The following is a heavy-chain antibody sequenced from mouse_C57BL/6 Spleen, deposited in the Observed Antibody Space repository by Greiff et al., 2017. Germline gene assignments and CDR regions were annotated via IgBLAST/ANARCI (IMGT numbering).Heavy chain of an antibody. D-gene: IGHD1-1*01. CDR2: FYPGSGSI. Sequence: VQVVESGAELVKPGASVKLSCKASGYTFTEYTIHWVKQRSGQGLEWIGWFYPGSGSIKYNEKFKDKATLTADKSSSTVYMELSRLTSEDSAVYFCARHGDYYGSSYGGYFDYWGQGTTLTVSS. J-gene: IGHJ2*01. CDR3: ARHGDYYGSSYGGYFDY. V-gene: IGHV1-62-2*01. CDR1: GYTFTEYT.